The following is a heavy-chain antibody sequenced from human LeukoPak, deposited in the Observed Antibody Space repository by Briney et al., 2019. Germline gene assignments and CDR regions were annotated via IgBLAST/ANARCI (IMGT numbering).Heavy chain of an antibody. V-gene: IGHV3-48*03. CDR2: ISSSGSTI. J-gene: IGHJ3*02. D-gene: IGHD5-12*01. CDR3: VSRAYRGEFDI. Sequence: GGSLRLSCAASGFTFSSYEMNWVRQAPGKGLEWVSYISSSGSTIAYADSVKGRFTISRDNAKNSLYLQMNSLRAEDTAVYYCVSRAYRGEFDIWGQGTMVTVSS. CDR1: GFTFSSYE.